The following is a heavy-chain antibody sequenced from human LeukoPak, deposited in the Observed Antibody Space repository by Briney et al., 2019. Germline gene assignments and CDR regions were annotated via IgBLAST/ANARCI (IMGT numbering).Heavy chain of an antibody. D-gene: IGHD2-21*02. Sequence: SETLSLTCTVSGVSISSYYWSWIRQPPGKGLEWIGYIYYSGSTNYNPSLKSRVTISVDTSKNQFSLKLSSVTAADTAVYYCARASPILNCGGDCYYFDYWGQGTLVTVSS. CDR1: GVSISSYY. CDR3: ARASPILNCGGDCYYFDY. V-gene: IGHV4-59*01. J-gene: IGHJ4*02. CDR2: IYYSGST.